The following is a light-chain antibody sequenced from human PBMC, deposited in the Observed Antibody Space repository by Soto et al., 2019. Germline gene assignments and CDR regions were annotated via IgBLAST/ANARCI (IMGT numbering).Light chain of an antibody. CDR3: QLYSRSPRQIT. V-gene: IGKV3-15*01. Sequence: DILMTQSPATLSVSRGDRDTLPCRASQSVSSDLAWYHQKPGQAPRLLIYGASTRATGIPARFSGSGSGTEFTLTISSLEPEDFAVYYCQLYSRSPRQITFGQGTRLEIK. J-gene: IGKJ5*01. CDR2: GAS. CDR1: QSVSSD.